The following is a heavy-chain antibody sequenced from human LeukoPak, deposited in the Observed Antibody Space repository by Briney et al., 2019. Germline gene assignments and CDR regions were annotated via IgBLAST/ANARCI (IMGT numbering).Heavy chain of an antibody. CDR2: INPNSGGT. CDR1: GHTFTGYY. V-gene: IGHV1-2*02. Sequence: GASVKVSCKASGHTFTGYYMHWVRQAPGQGLEWMGWINPNSGGTNYAQKFQGRVTMTRDTSISTAYMELSRLKSDDTAVYYCATTFCSSTSCYFDYWGQGTLVTVSS. CDR3: ATTFCSSTSCYFDY. J-gene: IGHJ4*02. D-gene: IGHD2-2*01.